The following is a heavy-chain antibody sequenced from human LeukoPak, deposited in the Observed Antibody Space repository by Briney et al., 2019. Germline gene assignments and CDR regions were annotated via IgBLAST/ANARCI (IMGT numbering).Heavy chain of an antibody. CDR3: AKDLTTDYYCYYMDV. CDR2: IRDDGSNK. V-gene: IGHV3-30*02. J-gene: IGHJ6*03. Sequence: GGSLRLSCAASGFTFSNYGMHWVRQAPGKGLEWVTFIRDDGSNKYYADSVKGRFTISRDNSKNTLYLQMNSLRAEDTAVYYCAKDLTTDYYCYYMDVWGKGTTVTISS. D-gene: IGHD4-11*01. CDR1: GFTFSNYG.